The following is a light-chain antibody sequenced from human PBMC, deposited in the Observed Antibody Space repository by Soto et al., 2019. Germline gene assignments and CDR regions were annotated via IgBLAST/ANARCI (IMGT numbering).Light chain of an antibody. Sequence: IVLTQSPGTLSLSPGERATLSCRASQSVSSSSLAWYQQNPGHAPRLRIYAASSRATGIPDRFSGSGSGTDFTLPLNILAPEDFAVYYCQQYCSSLFNFGHTTKVDIK. J-gene: IGKJ3*01. CDR3: QQYCSSLFN. CDR1: QSVSSSS. V-gene: IGKV3-20*01. CDR2: AAS.